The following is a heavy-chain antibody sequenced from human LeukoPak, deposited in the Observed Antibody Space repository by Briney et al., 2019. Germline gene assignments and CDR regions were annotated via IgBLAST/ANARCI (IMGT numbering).Heavy chain of an antibody. Sequence: GGSLRLSCAASGFTFDDYGMSWVRQAPGKGLEWVSSISSSSSYIYYADSVKGRFTISRDNAKNSLYLQMNSLRAEDTAVYYCARIRNYYDSSGYFEHFDYWGQGTLVTVSS. CDR2: ISSSSSYI. D-gene: IGHD3-22*01. V-gene: IGHV3-21*01. CDR1: GFTFDDYG. J-gene: IGHJ4*02. CDR3: ARIRNYYDSSGYFEHFDY.